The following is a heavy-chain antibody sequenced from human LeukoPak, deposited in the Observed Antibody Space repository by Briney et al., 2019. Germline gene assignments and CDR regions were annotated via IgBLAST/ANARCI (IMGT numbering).Heavy chain of an antibody. CDR2: IRSIPNNYAT. Sequence: GGSLRLSCAASGFTFSGSGMHWVSQASGKGLQWVGHIRSIPNNYATAYATSVKGRFTISRDDSQNTAYLQMISLKAEDTAVYYCTGHVCPQRGAFDIWPRDNGHRLF. CDR1: GFTFSGSG. CDR3: TGHVCPQRGAFDI. J-gene: IGHJ3*02. V-gene: IGHV3-73*01. D-gene: IGHD2-8*01.